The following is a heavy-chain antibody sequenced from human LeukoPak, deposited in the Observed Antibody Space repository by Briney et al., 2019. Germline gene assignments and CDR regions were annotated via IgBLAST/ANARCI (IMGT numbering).Heavy chain of an antibody. CDR3: TRDFRNSGFDY. V-gene: IGHV3-48*03. D-gene: IGHD4-23*01. Sequence: GGSLRLSCAASGFTFSSYEMNWVRQAPGKGLEWVSYISSSGSTIYYADSVKGRFAISRDNAKNSLYLQMNSLRAEDTAMYYCTRDFRNSGFDYWGQGTLVTVSS. CDR1: GFTFSSYE. J-gene: IGHJ4*02. CDR2: ISSSGSTI.